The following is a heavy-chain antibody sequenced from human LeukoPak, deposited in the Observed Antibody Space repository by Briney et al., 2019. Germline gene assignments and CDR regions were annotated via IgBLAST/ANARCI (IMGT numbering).Heavy chain of an antibody. CDR2: IKEDGGEK. D-gene: IGHD6-19*01. Sequence: GGSLRLSCAASGFTFSTYWMTWVRQAPGKGLEWVANIKEDGGEKYDVDSVKGRFTVSRDNAKNSLYLQMNSLRAEDTAMYYCTRRAVAGSNDYWGQGTLVTVSS. CDR3: TRRAVAGSNDY. J-gene: IGHJ4*02. V-gene: IGHV3-7*01. CDR1: GFTFSTYW.